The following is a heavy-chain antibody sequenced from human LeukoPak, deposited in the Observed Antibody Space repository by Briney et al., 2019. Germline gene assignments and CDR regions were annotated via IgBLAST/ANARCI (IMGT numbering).Heavy chain of an antibody. J-gene: IGHJ4*02. Sequence: SETLSLACTVSGGSISSYYWSWIRQPAGKGLEWIGRSYSSGSTNYNPSLKSRVTMSIDTPKNHFSLNLSSVTAADTAVYCRARWVAGYLDYWGQGTLVTVSS. V-gene: IGHV4-4*07. D-gene: IGHD6-19*01. CDR1: GGSISSYY. CDR2: SYSSGST. CDR3: ARWVAGYLDY.